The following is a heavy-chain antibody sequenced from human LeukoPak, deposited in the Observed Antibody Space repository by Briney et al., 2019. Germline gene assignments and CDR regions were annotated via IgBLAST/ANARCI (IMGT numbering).Heavy chain of an antibody. CDR2: ISSSSSYI. Sequence: GGSLRLSCAASGXTFSSYSMNWVRQAPGKGLEWVSSISSSSSYIYYADSVKGRFTISRDNAKNSLYLQMNSLRAEDTAVYYCARPPHQYGLDVWGQGTTVTVSS. CDR1: GXTFSSYS. D-gene: IGHD2-2*01. V-gene: IGHV3-21*01. J-gene: IGHJ6*02. CDR3: ARPPHQYGLDV.